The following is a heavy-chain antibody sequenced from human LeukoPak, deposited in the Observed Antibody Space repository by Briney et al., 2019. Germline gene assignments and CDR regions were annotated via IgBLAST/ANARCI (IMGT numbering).Heavy chain of an antibody. CDR2: VQHTGFG. D-gene: IGHD1-1*01. J-gene: IGHJ2*01. V-gene: IGHV4-39*07. CDR3: VRGVSNDWYFDL. CDR1: HGSIVTPNYF. Sequence: SETQSLTCSVSHGSIVTPNYFWGWIRQPPGKGLEFVASVQHTGFGYKSPSIRSRVAVSTDTSKNQFSLRLESVTAADTAVYYCVRGVSNDWYFDLWGSGTLVSISS.